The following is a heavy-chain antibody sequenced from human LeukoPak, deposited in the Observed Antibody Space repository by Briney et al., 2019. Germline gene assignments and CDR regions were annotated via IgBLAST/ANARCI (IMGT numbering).Heavy chain of an antibody. CDR2: INHSGST. CDR3: ARSTGVRVLYYYCYYMDV. D-gene: IGHD1-14*01. Sequence: SETLSLTCAVYGGSFSGYYWSWIRQPPGKGLEWIGEINHSGSTNYNPSLKSRVTISVDTSKNQFSLKLSSVTAADTAVYYCARSTGVRVLYYYCYYMDVWGKGTTVTVSS. CDR1: GGSFSGYY. J-gene: IGHJ6*03. V-gene: IGHV4-34*01.